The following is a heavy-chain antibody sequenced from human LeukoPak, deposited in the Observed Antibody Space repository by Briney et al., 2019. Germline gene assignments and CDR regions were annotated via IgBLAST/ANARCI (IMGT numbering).Heavy chain of an antibody. CDR1: GFAFRIYG. CDR2: IWYDGSNK. Sequence: GGSLRLSCTASGFAFRIYGMRWVPPEPGKGLEWVAVIWYDGSNKYYADSVKGRFTISRDNSKNTLYLQMNSLRAEDTAVYYCARSARHYYYYYMDVWGKGTTVTVSS. CDR3: ARSARHYYYYYMDV. V-gene: IGHV3-33*01. J-gene: IGHJ6*03.